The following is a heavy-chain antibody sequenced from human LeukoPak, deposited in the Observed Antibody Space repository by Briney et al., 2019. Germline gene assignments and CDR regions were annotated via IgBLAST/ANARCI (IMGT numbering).Heavy chain of an antibody. D-gene: IGHD5-24*01. Sequence: PGGSLRLSCAASGFTFSTYWMHWVRQAPGEGLVWVSRIKSDGSDTSYADSVKGRFTISRDNSKNTLYLQMNSLRAEDTAVYYCAKVGDGYNHDAFDIWGQGTMVTVSS. V-gene: IGHV3-74*01. CDR3: AKVGDGYNHDAFDI. CDR1: GFTFSTYW. CDR2: IKSDGSDT. J-gene: IGHJ3*02.